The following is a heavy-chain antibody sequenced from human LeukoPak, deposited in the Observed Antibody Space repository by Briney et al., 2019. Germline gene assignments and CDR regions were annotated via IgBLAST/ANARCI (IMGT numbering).Heavy chain of an antibody. Sequence: PGGSLRLSCAASGFTFSSYWMHWVRQAPGKGLVWVSRINSDGSSTSYADSGKGRFTISRDNAKNTLYLQMNSLRADDTAVYYCARGVRGYSYGSPFYWGQGTLVTVSS. J-gene: IGHJ4*02. CDR3: ARGVRGYSYGSPFY. V-gene: IGHV3-74*01. D-gene: IGHD5-18*01. CDR1: GFTFSSYW. CDR2: INSDGSST.